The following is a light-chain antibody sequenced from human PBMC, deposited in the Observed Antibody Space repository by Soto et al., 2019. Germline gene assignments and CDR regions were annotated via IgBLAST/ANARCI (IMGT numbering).Light chain of an antibody. J-gene: IGKJ5*01. CDR2: DVS. CDR3: HQYNTWPLT. V-gene: IGKV3-15*01. Sequence: EIVMTQSPVALSVSPGERATLSCRASQAIRSDLAWYQQKPGQAPRLLISDVSTRATGIPARFNGSGSGTEFTLAISSLQFEDFAVYYCHQYNTWPLTFGGGTRLEI. CDR1: QAIRSD.